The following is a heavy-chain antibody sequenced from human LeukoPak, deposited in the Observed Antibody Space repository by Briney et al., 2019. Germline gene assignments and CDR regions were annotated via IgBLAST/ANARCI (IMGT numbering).Heavy chain of an antibody. V-gene: IGHV3-23*01. D-gene: IGHD1-26*01. J-gene: IGHJ4*02. CDR1: GFAFSSYA. Sequence: GGSLRLSCAASGFAFSSYAMSWVRQAPGKGLEWVSAISGSGGSTYYADSVKGRFTISRDNSKDTLYLQMSSVRVDDTAVYYCAKDRRKWELQDFDYWGQGTLVTVSS. CDR2: ISGSGGST. CDR3: AKDRRKWELQDFDY.